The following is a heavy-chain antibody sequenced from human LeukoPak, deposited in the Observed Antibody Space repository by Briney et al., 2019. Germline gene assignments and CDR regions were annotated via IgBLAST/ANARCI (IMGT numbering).Heavy chain of an antibody. J-gene: IGHJ4*02. D-gene: IGHD3-22*01. Sequence: PGGSLRLSCAAAGFIGSNDYMCLLRQAPGKGLEWVSVIYSSGSTYYADSVKGRFTISRDISKNSLYLQMTSLRAEDTAVYYCARDLGYYTRSAYWGQGTLVTVSS. V-gene: IGHV3-53*05. CDR3: ARDLGYYTRSAY. CDR1: GFIGSNDY. CDR2: IYSSGST.